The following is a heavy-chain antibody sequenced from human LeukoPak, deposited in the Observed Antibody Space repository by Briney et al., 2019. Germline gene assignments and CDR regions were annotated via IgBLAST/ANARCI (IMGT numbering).Heavy chain of an antibody. CDR1: GGSISSSSYY. CDR2: IYYSGST. CDR3: ARDHTLWFGEFSFDY. Sequence: SETLSLTCTVSGGSISSSSYYWGWIRQPPGKGLEWIGSIYYSGSTYYNPSLKSRVTISVDTSKNQFSLKLSSVTVADTAVYYCARDHTLWFGEFSFDYWGQGTLVTVSS. V-gene: IGHV4-39*07. J-gene: IGHJ4*02. D-gene: IGHD3-10*01.